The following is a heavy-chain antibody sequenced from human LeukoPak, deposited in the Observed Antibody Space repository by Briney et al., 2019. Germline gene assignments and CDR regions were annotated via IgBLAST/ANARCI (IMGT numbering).Heavy chain of an antibody. Sequence: ASVKVSCKASGYTFTIYGINWVRQAPGQGLEWMGWISAYNGHTNYAQKFQGRVTMTTDTSTSTAYMELRSLTSDDTAVYYCARVPAARGDIKGDYWGQGILVTVSS. J-gene: IGHJ4*02. V-gene: IGHV1-18*01. CDR3: ARVPAARGDIKGDY. CDR2: ISAYNGHT. CDR1: GYTFTIYG. D-gene: IGHD3-10*01.